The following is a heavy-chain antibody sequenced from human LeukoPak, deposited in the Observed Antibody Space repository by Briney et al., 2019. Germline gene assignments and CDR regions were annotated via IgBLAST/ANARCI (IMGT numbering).Heavy chain of an antibody. V-gene: IGHV4-30-4*08. D-gene: IGHD3-10*01. CDR1: GGSISSXXXX. J-gene: IGHJ4*02. CDR3: ARDESGSGSYFY. CDR2: IYYSGST. Sequence: TXSGGSISSXXXXWSWXXQPPXXXXXXIGYIYYSGSTYYNPSLKSRVTISVDTSKNQFSLKLSSVTAADTAVYYCARDESGSGSYFYWGQGTLVTVSS.